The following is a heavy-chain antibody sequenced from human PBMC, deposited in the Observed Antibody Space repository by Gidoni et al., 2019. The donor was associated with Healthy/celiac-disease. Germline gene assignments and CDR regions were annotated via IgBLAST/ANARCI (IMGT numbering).Heavy chain of an antibody. CDR2: ISGSCVSP. CDR3: ADGGHDYSYYVGFDY. V-gene: IGHV3-23*01. Sequence: EVQRLESGGGLVQPGGSLRLSCAASGVTVSSYAMSGVRQAPGKGVDWVSAISGSCVSPYYADSVNGRFTISSDHSKNTLYLQMNRLSAVDTAVYYCADGGHDYSYYVGFDYWGQGTLVTVSS. J-gene: IGHJ4*02. CDR1: GVTVSSYA. D-gene: IGHD4-4*01.